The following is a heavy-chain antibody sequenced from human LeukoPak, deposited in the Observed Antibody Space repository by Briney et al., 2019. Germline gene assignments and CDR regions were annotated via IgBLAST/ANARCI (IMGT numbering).Heavy chain of an antibody. J-gene: IGHJ4*02. D-gene: IGHD3-3*01. CDR1: GDTVSSNGAS. CDR3: GRETDFGVVTN. Sequence: SQTLSLTCAISGDTVSSNGASWNWIRQSPSIGLEWLGRTNDRTQQWQDALTPSVKGRITLDPDTSKIQFSLQLNAVTPEDTAVYYCGRETDFGVVTNWGQGTLVTVS. V-gene: IGHV6-1*01. CDR2: TNDRTQQWQD.